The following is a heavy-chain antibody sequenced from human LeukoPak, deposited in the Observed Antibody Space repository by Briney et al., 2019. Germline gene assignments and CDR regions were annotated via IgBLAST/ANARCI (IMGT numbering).Heavy chain of an antibody. CDR2: ISAGNGNT. CDR3: ARDSGSGNNDY. V-gene: IGHV1-3*01. J-gene: IGHJ4*02. D-gene: IGHD1-26*01. Sequence: GASVTVSCKASGYTFTSYAIHWVRQAPGQRLEWMGWISAGNGNTKYSQNFQGRVTFISNTSATTAFMELSSLRSEDAAVYYCARDSGSGNNDYWGQGTLATVSS. CDR1: GYTFTSYA.